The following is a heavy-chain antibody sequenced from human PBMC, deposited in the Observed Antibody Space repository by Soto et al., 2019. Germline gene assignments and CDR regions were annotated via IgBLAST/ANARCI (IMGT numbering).Heavy chain of an antibody. D-gene: IGHD3-22*01. V-gene: IGHV1-69*01. CDR2: IIPIFGTA. Sequence: QVQLVQSGAEVKKPGSSVKVSCKASGGTFSSYAISWVRQAPGQGLEWMGGIIPIFGTANYAQKFQGRVTIPADESTSTAYMELSSLRSEDTAVYYCARVHPQFDSDSSGYLDYWGQGTLVTVSS. CDR3: ARVHPQFDSDSSGYLDY. CDR1: GGTFSSYA. J-gene: IGHJ4*02.